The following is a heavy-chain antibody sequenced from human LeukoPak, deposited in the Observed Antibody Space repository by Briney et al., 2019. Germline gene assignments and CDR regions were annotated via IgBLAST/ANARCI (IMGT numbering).Heavy chain of an antibody. Sequence: PGGSLRLSCAASGFTFSSYGMHWVRQAPGKGLEWVAVIWYDGSNKYYADSVKGRFTISRDNAKNSLYLQMNSLRAEDTAVYYCARDTYYDFWSGYSEAGAFDIWGQGTMVTVSS. CDR2: IWYDGSNK. V-gene: IGHV3-33*01. CDR3: ARDTYYDFWSGYSEAGAFDI. J-gene: IGHJ3*02. D-gene: IGHD3-3*01. CDR1: GFTFSSYG.